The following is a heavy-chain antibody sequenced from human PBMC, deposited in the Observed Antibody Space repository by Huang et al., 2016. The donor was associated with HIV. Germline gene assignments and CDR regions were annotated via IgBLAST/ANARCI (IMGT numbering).Heavy chain of an antibody. CDR3: ARDLGTTVVPDGMDV. J-gene: IGHJ6*02. V-gene: IGHV1-18*04. CDR1: GYTFISYG. CDR2: ISPFYGYT. Sequence: QVQLVQSGAEVKKPGASVKVSCRASGYTFISYGITWVRQAPGQGLEWMGWISPFYGYTNDAQQFQGRVTRTTDTSTSTVYMEVRSLRSDDTAVYYCARDLGTTVVPDGMDVWGQGTTVTVSS. D-gene: IGHD4-17*01.